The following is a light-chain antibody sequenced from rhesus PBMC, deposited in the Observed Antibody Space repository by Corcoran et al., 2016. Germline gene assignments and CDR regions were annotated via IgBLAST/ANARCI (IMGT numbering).Light chain of an antibody. V-gene: IGKV1-19*01. J-gene: IGKJ2*01. CDR3: LQGYSTPYS. Sequence: DIQMTQSPSSLSASVGDKVTITCHASQGISSWLAWYQQKPVKAPKPLIYYASSLQSGVPSRFRGIVSGTDFTLTFSGLQPEDFAAYYCLQGYSTPYSFGRGTKVEIK. CDR1: QGISSW. CDR2: YAS.